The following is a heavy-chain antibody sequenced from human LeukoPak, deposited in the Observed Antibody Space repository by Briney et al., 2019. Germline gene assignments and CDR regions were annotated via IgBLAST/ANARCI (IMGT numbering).Heavy chain of an antibody. CDR1: GGSINNYY. Sequence: PSETLSPTCTVSGGSINNYYWTWIRQPPGKGLECIGYVYYTGSTYYNPSLKSRVTISVDTSKNQFSLKLNSVTAADTAVYYCARDSSTVTTRHFDYWGQGTLVTVSS. V-gene: IGHV4-59*01. D-gene: IGHD4-17*01. CDR3: ARDSSTVTTRHFDY. J-gene: IGHJ4*02. CDR2: VYYTGST.